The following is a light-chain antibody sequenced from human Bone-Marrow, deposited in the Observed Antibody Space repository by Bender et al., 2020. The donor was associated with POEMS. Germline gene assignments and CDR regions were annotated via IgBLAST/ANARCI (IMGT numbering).Light chain of an antibody. CDR2: TNN. CDR3: QTADSSGTYVV. Sequence: QSVLTQPPSVSGTPGQRVTISCSGSGSNIGGYPVNWYQQLPGTAPRLLIYTNNERPSGIPDRFSGSRSGTVATLTISGAQAEDEADYYCQTADSSGTYVVFGGGTKLTVL. V-gene: IGLV1-44*01. CDR1: GSNIGGYP. J-gene: IGLJ2*01.